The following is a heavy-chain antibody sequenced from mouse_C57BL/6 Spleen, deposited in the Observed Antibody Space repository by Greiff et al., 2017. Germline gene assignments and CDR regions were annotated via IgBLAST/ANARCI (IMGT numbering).Heavy chain of an antibody. J-gene: IGHJ2*01. CDR3: TREGGYGRPFDY. D-gene: IGHD2-2*01. CDR1: GFTFSSYA. V-gene: IGHV5-9-1*02. Sequence: DVMLVESGEGLVKPGGSLKLSCAASGFTFSSYAMSWVRQTPEKRLEWVAYISSGGDYIYYADTVKGRFTISRDNARNTLYLQMSSLKSEDTAMYYCTREGGYGRPFDYWGQGTTLTVSS. CDR2: ISSGGDYI.